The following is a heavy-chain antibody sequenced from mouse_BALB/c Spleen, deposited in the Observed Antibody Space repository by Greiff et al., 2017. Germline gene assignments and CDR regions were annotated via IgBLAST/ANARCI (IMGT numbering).Heavy chain of an antibody. CDR1: GYSFTGYN. CDR2: IDPYYGGT. V-gene: IGHV1S135*01. J-gene: IGHJ1*01. CDR3: ARRNRYDDWYFDV. Sequence: SGGGLVKPGASVKLSCKASGYSFTGYNMNWVKQSNGKSLEWIGNIDPYYGGTSYNQKFKGKATLTVDKSSSTAYMQLKSLTSEDSAVYYCARRNRYDDWYFDVWGAGTTVTVSS. D-gene: IGHD2-14*01.